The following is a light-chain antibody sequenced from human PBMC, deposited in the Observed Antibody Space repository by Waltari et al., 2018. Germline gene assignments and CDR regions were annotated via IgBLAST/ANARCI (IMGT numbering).Light chain of an antibody. CDR1: NSDVGRYRN. CDR2: EVN. V-gene: IGLV2-23*02. Sequence: QSALTQPASVSGSPGQSITLSCTGSNSDVGRYRNVSWYQQYPGKAPKLMIYEVNRWPSGVSNRFSGSKSGNTASLTISGLQAEDEADYYCCSYAGGGTQVFGTGTKVTVL. J-gene: IGLJ1*01. CDR3: CSYAGGGTQV.